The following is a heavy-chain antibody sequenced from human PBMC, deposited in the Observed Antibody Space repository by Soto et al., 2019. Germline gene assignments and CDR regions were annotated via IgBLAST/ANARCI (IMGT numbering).Heavy chain of an antibody. V-gene: IGHV1-18*01. CDR3: ARAYDRWGEDWFDP. Sequence: QVHLVQSGGEMKKLGASVKVSCKASGYTFTDFGISWVRQAPGQGLEWMGWISGFDGDRNYAQKFQGRVTLTTDTSATTAYMELRSLTSDDAAIYYCARAYDRWGEDWFDPWGQGTLVTVSS. CDR1: GYTFTDFG. CDR2: ISGFDGDR. D-gene: IGHD3-16*01. J-gene: IGHJ5*02.